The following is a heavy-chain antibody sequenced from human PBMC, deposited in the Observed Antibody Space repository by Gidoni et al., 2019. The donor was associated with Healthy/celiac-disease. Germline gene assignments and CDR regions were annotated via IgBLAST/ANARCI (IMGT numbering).Heavy chain of an antibody. CDR2: IKSKPDGGTT. J-gene: IGHJ4*02. V-gene: IGHV3-15*01. CDR3: TTVFQDDFWSGYNY. CDR1: GFTLSNAW. Sequence: EVQLVESGGGVVQPGGSLRLSCAASGFTLSNAWMSWVRQAPGKGLEWVGRIKSKPDGGTTDYAAPVKGRFTISRDDSKNTLYLQMNSLKTEDTAVYYCTTVFQDDFWSGYNYWGQGTLVTVSS. D-gene: IGHD3-3*01.